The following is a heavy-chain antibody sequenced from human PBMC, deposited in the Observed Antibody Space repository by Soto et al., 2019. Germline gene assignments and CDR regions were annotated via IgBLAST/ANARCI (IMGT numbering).Heavy chain of an antibody. CDR3: AREVVAPGTGNNWFDP. J-gene: IGHJ5*02. Sequence: QVQLQESGPGLVKPSETLSLTCTVSGGSISSYYWSWIRQPPGKGLEWIGYIYYSGSTNYNPSLKSRVTISVDTSKNQFSLKLSSVTAADTAVYYCAREVVAPGTGNNWFDPWGQGTLVTVSS. CDR2: IYYSGST. V-gene: IGHV4-59*01. D-gene: IGHD2-15*01. CDR1: GGSISSYY.